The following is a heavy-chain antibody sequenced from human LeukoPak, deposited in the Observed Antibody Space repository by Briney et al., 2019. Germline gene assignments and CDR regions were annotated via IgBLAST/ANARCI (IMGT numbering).Heavy chain of an antibody. V-gene: IGHV3-74*03. Sequence: GGSLRLSCAASGFSFLSYWMHWVRQAPGEGLVWVSRINSDGSGALYADSVKGRFTISRDNAKNTLYLQMNSLRAEDTAVYYCGYDSSGYSSFDYWGQGTLVTVSS. CDR1: GFSFLSYW. CDR2: INSDGSGA. CDR3: GYDSSGYSSFDY. D-gene: IGHD3-22*01. J-gene: IGHJ4*02.